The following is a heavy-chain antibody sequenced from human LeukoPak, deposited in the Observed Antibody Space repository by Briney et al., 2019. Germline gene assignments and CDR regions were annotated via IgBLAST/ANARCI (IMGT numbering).Heavy chain of an antibody. D-gene: IGHD3-10*01. Sequence: GGSLRLSCAASGFTFSSYAMSWVRQAPGKGLEWVSAISGSGGSTYYADSVKGRFTISRDNSKNTLYLQMNSLRAEDAAVYYCAKTAMVRGVTQRYGMDVWGQGTTVTVSS. CDR2: ISGSGGST. J-gene: IGHJ6*02. CDR3: AKTAMVRGVTQRYGMDV. CDR1: GFTFSSYA. V-gene: IGHV3-23*01.